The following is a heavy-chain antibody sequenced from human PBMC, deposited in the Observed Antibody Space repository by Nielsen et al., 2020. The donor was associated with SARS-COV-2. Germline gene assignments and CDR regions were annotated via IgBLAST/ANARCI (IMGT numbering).Heavy chain of an antibody. CDR3: ARDLNSSWLRSSYYYYGMDV. J-gene: IGHJ6*02. D-gene: IGHD6-13*01. Sequence: WIRQPPGKGLEWVSGINWNGGSTGYADSVKGRFTISRDNAKNSLYLQMNSLRDEDTAVYYCARDLNSSWLRSSYYYYGMDVWGQGTTVTVSS. V-gene: IGHV3-20*03. CDR2: INWNGGST.